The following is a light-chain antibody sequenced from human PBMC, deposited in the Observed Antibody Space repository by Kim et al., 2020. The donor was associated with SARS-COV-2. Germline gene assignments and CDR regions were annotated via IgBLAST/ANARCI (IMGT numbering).Light chain of an antibody. Sequence: TITITCTRSSGSIDGNYVHWSQTRPGGVPTTVIYEDDQSPSGVSDRFSGSIDNSSNSASLTISGLRTEDEADYYCQSYNRDNVLFGGGTQLTVL. CDR2: EDD. J-gene: IGLJ2*01. V-gene: IGLV6-57*03. CDR1: SGSIDGNY. CDR3: QSYNRDNVL.